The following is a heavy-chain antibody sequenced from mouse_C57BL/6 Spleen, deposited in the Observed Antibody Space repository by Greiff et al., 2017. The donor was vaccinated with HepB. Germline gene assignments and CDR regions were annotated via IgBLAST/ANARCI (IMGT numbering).Heavy chain of an antibody. CDR1: GFTFSSYG. Sequence: EVKLVESGGGLVQPGGSLKLSCAASGFTFSSYGMSWVRQTPDKRLELVATINSNGGSTYYPDSVKGRFTISSDNAKNTLYLQMSSLKSEDTAMYYCARMARTINWGQGTTLTVSS. CDR3: ARMARTIN. V-gene: IGHV5-6-3*01. CDR2: INSNGGST. J-gene: IGHJ2*01.